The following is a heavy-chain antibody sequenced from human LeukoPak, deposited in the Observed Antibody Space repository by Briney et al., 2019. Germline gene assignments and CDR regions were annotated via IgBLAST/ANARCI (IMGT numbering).Heavy chain of an antibody. J-gene: IGHJ2*01. CDR3: ARPLFYGSGSSHYWYFDL. CDR1: GFTFSSYE. V-gene: IGHV3-48*03. CDR2: ISSSGSTI. Sequence: GGSLRLSCAASGFTFSSYEMNWVRQAPGKGLEWVSYISSSGSTIYYADSVKGRFTISRDNAKNSLYLQMNSLRAEDTAVYYCARPLFYGSGSSHYWYFDLWGRGTLVTVSS. D-gene: IGHD3-10*01.